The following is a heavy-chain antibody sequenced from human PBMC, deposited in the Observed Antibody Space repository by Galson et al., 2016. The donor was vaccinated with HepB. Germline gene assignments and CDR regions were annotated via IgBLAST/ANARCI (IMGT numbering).Heavy chain of an antibody. Sequence: SLRLSCAASGFTFSSHNINWVRQAPGKGLEWVAYISPDNATIYYADSAKGRFTIFRDNTKNSLYLQMSSLRDEDTAVYYCATERGPAAGLDYWGQGTLVTVSS. D-gene: IGHD3-10*01. CDR3: ATERGPAAGLDY. V-gene: IGHV3-48*02. CDR1: GFTFSSHN. J-gene: IGHJ4*02. CDR2: ISPDNATI.